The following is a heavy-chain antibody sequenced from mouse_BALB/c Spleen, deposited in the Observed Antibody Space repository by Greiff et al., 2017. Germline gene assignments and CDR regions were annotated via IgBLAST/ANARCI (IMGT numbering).Heavy chain of an antibody. V-gene: IGHV1-7*01. J-gene: IGHJ2*01. D-gene: IGHD1-1*01. Sequence: VQGVESGAELAKPGASVKMSCKASGYTFTSYWMHWVKQRPGQGLEWIGYINPSTGYTEYNQKFKDKATLTADKSSSTAYMQLSSLTSEDSAVYYCARRGSSWDFDYWGQGTTLTVSS. CDR2: INPSTGYT. CDR1: GYTFTSYW. CDR3: ARRGSSWDFDY.